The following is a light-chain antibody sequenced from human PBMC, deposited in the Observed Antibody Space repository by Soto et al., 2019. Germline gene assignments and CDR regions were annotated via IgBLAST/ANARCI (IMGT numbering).Light chain of an antibody. V-gene: IGKV1-5*01. CDR2: DAS. J-gene: IGKJ1*01. Sequence: DIQSTRSLSTLSASVLYTVTVTFRASQSVSGWLAWYQQKPGEAPKLLIYDASALPRGVPSRFSGSGSGTKFTLTIASLQPDDFATYYCQKYETFSGKFGPGTKVDIK. CDR1: QSVSGW. CDR3: QKYETFSGK.